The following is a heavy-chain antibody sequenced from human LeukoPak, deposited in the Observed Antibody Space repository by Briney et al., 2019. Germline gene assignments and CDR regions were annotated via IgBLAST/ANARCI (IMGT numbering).Heavy chain of an antibody. CDR2: IKEDGRKT. CDR1: GFTFSSYW. CDR3: AKRGIVVVPAAVEYYYYYMDV. D-gene: IGHD2-2*01. Sequence: PGGSLRLSCAASGFTFSSYWMSWVRQAPGKGLEWVADIKEDGRKTYYVDSVKGRFTISRDNAKNTLYLQMNSLRAEDTAVYYCAKRGIVVVPAAVEYYYYYMDVWGKGTTVTVSS. J-gene: IGHJ6*03. V-gene: IGHV3-7*01.